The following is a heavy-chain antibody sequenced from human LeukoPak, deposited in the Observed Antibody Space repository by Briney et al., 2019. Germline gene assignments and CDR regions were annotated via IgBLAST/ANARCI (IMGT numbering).Heavy chain of an antibody. D-gene: IGHD6-13*01. CDR2: IFTSGST. CDR3: ARDSSSWYYFDY. V-gene: IGHV4-4*07. Sequence: SETLSLTCTVSGGSISSYYWSWIRQPAGKGLEWIGRIFTSGSTNYNPSLKSRVTMSLDTSKNQFSLKLSSVTAADTAVYYCARDSSSWYYFDYWGQGTLVTVSS. CDR1: GGSISSYY. J-gene: IGHJ4*02.